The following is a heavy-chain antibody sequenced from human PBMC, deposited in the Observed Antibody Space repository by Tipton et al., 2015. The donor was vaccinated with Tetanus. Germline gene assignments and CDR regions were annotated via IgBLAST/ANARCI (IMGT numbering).Heavy chain of an antibody. J-gene: IGHJ4*02. Sequence: QLVQSGAEVKKPGESLKISCKASGYIFTSYWIGWVRQMPGKGLEWMGIIYPGDSATRYSPSFQGQVPFSADKSIGTAYLQWSSLKAPDTAMYYCAKRVAGAGISYFDSYGQGTLVTVSP. CDR2: IYPGDSAT. CDR1: GYIFTSYW. V-gene: IGHV5-51*01. D-gene: IGHD6-19*01. CDR3: AKRVAGAGISYFDS.